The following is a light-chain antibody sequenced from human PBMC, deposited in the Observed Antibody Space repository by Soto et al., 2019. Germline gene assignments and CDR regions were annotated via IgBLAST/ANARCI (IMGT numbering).Light chain of an antibody. Sequence: EIVMPPSPATMSVSPVEIATLSLRASQIVSSSYLAWYQQRPGQSPRLLIYGASSRATGIPARFSGSGSGTDFTLTISSLEPEDSAVYYCHQRSNWWTCGKGHKGAIK. CDR1: QIVSSSY. V-gene: IGKV3D-20*02. CDR2: GAS. CDR3: HQRSNWWT. J-gene: IGKJ1*01.